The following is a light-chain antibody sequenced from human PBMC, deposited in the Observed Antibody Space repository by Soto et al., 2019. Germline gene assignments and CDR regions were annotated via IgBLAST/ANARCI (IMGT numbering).Light chain of an antibody. Sequence: DIQMTQSRSTLSASVGRRVTIICRASQSISDWLAWYQQRQGKAPRLLIYRASTLQRGVPSRFRGSGYGTEFTLTISDLQTDDFAAYFCQQYHIYSWTFGQGTKVDIK. V-gene: IGKV1-5*03. CDR1: QSISDW. J-gene: IGKJ1*01. CDR3: QQYHIYSWT. CDR2: RAS.